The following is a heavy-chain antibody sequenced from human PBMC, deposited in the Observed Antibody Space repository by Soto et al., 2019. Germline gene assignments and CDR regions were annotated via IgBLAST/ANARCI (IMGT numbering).Heavy chain of an antibody. V-gene: IGHV3-23*01. CDR3: SKNYYFDS. J-gene: IGHJ4*02. CDR2: INIVGGNT. CDR1: GFTFSNYA. Sequence: GGCLRLSCVASGFTFSNYAMSWVRQAPGKALEWVSSINIVGGNTNYADSVRGRFTMSRDDSKNTVFLQMNSLRAEDTAIYYCSKNYYFDSWGQGTLVTVSS.